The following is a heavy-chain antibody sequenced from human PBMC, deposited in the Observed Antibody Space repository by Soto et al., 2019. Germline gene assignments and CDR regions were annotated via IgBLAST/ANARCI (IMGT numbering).Heavy chain of an antibody. V-gene: IGHV4-59*01. CDR2: IYNSGST. CDR3: ARARITMGREVIKYNMDV. Sequence: PSETLSLTCTVSGGSISSYYWSWIRRPPGKGLEWIGYIYNSGSTHSNPSLQSRVTISGDTSKNQFSLKLSSVTAADTGIYYCARARITMGREVIKYNMDVWGQGTTVT. J-gene: IGHJ6*02. D-gene: IGHD3-10*01. CDR1: GGSISSYY.